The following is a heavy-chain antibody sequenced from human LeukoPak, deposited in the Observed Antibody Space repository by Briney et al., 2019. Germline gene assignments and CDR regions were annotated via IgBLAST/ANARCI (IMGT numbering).Heavy chain of an antibody. CDR2: IKRDGSEK. CDR1: GFTLSNYW. Sequence: GGSLRLSCAASGFTLSNYWLSWVRQAPGKGLEWVADIKRDGSEKHYVDSVKGRFTISRDDAKNSLYLQMNSLRVEDTAVYYCALNMIGGQIFDFWGQGTLVTVSS. V-gene: IGHV3-7*01. J-gene: IGHJ4*02. D-gene: IGHD3-16*01. CDR3: ALNMIGGQIFDF.